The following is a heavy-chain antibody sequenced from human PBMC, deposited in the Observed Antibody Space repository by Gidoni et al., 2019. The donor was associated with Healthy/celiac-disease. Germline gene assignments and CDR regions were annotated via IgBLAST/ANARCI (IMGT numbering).Heavy chain of an antibody. CDR2: ISWNSGSI. Sequence: EVQLVESGGGLVQPGRSLRLSCAASGFTFAAYAMPWVRHAPGKGLEWVAGISWNSGSIGYADSVKGRFTISRDNAKNALYLQMNSLRAEDTALYYCAKAGNYYDSSGYPLGWYFDLWGRGTLVTVSS. CDR3: AKAGNYYDSSGYPLGWYFDL. D-gene: IGHD3-22*01. CDR1: GFTFAAYA. J-gene: IGHJ2*01. V-gene: IGHV3-9*01.